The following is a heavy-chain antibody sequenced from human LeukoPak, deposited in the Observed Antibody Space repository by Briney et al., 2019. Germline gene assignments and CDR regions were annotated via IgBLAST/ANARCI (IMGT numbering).Heavy chain of an antibody. D-gene: IGHD3-9*01. V-gene: IGHV4-30-4*01. Sequence: SSETLSLTCTVSGGPISSGDYYWSWIRQPPGKGLEWIGYIYYSGSTYYNPSLKSRVTISVDTSKNQFSLKLSSVTAADTAVYYCARLYYDILTGYYARWFDPWGQGTLVTVSS. J-gene: IGHJ5*02. CDR2: IYYSGST. CDR3: ARLYYDILTGYYARWFDP. CDR1: GGPISSGDYY.